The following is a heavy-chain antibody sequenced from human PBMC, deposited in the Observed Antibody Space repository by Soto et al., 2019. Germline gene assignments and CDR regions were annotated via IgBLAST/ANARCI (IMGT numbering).Heavy chain of an antibody. D-gene: IGHD6-13*01. CDR1: GFTFSSYA. CDR3: AIHSRSWYARTQFDY. Sequence: EEQLLESGGGVVQPGGSLRLSCAASGFTFSSYAMSWVRQAPGKGLEWVSAISGSGGSTYYADSVKGRCTISRDNSKNTLYLQMNSLRAEDTAVYYCAIHSRSWYARTQFDYLGQGTLVTVSS. J-gene: IGHJ4*02. CDR2: ISGSGGST. V-gene: IGHV3-23*01.